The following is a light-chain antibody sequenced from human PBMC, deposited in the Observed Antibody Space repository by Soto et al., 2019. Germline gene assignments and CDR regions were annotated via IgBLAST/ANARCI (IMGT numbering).Light chain of an antibody. CDR1: SSDVGGYNY. CDR2: TVT. CDR3: CSYAGSSSYV. J-gene: IGLJ1*01. Sequence: QSVLTQPRSVSGSPGQSVTISCTGTSSDVGGYNYVSWCQQHPGKAPKLMIYTVTKRPSGVPDRFPGSKSDNTASLTISGLQADDEADYYCCSYAGSSSYVFGTGTKVTVL. V-gene: IGLV2-11*01.